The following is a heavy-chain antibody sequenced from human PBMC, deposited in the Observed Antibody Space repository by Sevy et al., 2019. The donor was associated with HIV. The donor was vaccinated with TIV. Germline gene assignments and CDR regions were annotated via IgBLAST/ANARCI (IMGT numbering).Heavy chain of an antibody. CDR1: GYTFTGYS. Sequence: ASVKVSCKASGYTFTGYSMHWVRQAPGQGLEWMGWINPNSGGTNYAQKFQGRVTMTRDTSISTAYMELSRLRSDDTAVYYCARDAGGGTTNSGLDVWGQGTTVTVSS. CDR3: ARDAGGGTTNSGLDV. V-gene: IGHV1-2*02. J-gene: IGHJ6*02. D-gene: IGHD1-7*01. CDR2: INPNSGGT.